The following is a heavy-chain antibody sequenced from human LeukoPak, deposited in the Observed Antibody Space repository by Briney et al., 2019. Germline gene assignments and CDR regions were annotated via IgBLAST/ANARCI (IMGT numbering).Heavy chain of an antibody. V-gene: IGHV4-30-2*01. CDR1: GGSISSGGHY. D-gene: IGHD5-18*01. CDR2: VYQSGIT. CDR3: AGVDTVADDSYYIDF. Sequence: SETLSLTCTVSGGSISSGGHYWSWIRQPPGKGLEWIGYVYQSGITYYNPSLKSRVTISVDRSKNQFSLELSSVTAADTAVYYCAGVDTVADDSYYIDFWGQGTLVIVSS. J-gene: IGHJ4*02.